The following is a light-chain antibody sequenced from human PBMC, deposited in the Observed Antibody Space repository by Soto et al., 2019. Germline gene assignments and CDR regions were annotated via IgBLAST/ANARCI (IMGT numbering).Light chain of an antibody. Sequence: DIQMTQSPSSVSASVGDRVTVTCRAIQGVSTWLAWYQQEPGKAPNLLIYTASSLQSGVPSRFSGSGSGTDFTLTINGLQPEDFATYYCQQAASFPITFGQGTRLEIK. CDR2: TAS. V-gene: IGKV1-12*01. CDR3: QQAASFPIT. CDR1: QGVSTW. J-gene: IGKJ5*01.